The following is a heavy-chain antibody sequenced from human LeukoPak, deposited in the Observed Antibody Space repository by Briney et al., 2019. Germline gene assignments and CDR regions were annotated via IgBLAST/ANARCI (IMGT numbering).Heavy chain of an antibody. V-gene: IGHV4-59*01. CDR3: ARGDVGMATITLDY. J-gene: IGHJ4*02. D-gene: IGHD5-24*01. CDR1: GGSISSYY. Sequence: SETLSLTCTVSGGSISSYYWSWIRQPPGKGLEWIGYIYYSGSTNYNPSLKSRVTISVDTSKNQFSLKLSSVTAADTAVYYCARGDVGMATITLDYWGQGTLVTVSS. CDR2: IYYSGST.